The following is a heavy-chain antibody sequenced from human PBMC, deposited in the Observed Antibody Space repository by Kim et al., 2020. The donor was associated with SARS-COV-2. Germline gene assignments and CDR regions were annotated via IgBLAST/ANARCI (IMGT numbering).Heavy chain of an antibody. V-gene: IGHV4-61*01. D-gene: IGHD3-3*01. CDR1: GGSVSSGSYY. CDR3: ARADTIFGPEWGGSSWFDP. Sequence: SETLSLTCTVSGGSVSSGSYYWSWIRQPPGKGLEWIGYIYYSGSTNYNPSLKSRVTISVDTSKNQFSLKLSSVTAADTAVYYCARADTIFGPEWGGSSWFDPWGQGTLVTVSS. CDR2: IYYSGST. J-gene: IGHJ5*02.